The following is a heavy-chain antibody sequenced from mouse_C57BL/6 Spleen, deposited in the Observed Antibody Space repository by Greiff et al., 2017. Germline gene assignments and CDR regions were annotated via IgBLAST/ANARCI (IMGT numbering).Heavy chain of an antibody. Sequence: QVQLKESGAELVKPGASVKISCKASGYAFSSYWMNWVKQRPGKGLEWIGQIYPGDGDTNYNGKFKGKATLTADKSSSTAYMQLSSLTSEDSAVYFCAYDYDGYFDVWGTGTTVTVSS. CDR3: AYDYDGYFDV. V-gene: IGHV1-80*01. CDR2: IYPGDGDT. J-gene: IGHJ1*03. CDR1: GYAFSSYW. D-gene: IGHD2-4*01.